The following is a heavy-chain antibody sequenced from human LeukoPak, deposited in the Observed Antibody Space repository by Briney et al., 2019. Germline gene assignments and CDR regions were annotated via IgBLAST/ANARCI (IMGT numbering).Heavy chain of an antibody. CDR3: ARVEEGYGSGRRENYYYYYMDV. Sequence: SETLSLTCTVSGCSISSYYWSWIRQPPGEGLEWIGYIHYTGSTKYNPSLKSRVTISVDTSKNQFSLKLTSVTAADTAVYYCARVEEGYGSGRRENYYYYYMDVWGKGTTVTISS. D-gene: IGHD3-10*01. V-gene: IGHV4-59*01. CDR2: IHYTGST. CDR1: GCSISSYY. J-gene: IGHJ6*03.